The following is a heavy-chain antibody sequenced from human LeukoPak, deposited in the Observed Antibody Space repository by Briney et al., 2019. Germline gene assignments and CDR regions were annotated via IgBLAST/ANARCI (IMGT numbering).Heavy chain of an antibody. CDR2: IIPIFGTA. J-gene: IGHJ5*02. Sequence: GASVKVSCKASGGTFNTYAITWVRQAPGQGLEWMGGIIPIFGTANYAQKFQGRVTITADKSTSTAYMELSSLRSDDTAVYYCARVLWFGEVHWFDPWGQGTLVTVSS. CDR3: ARVLWFGEVHWFDP. D-gene: IGHD3-10*01. V-gene: IGHV1-69*06. CDR1: GGTFNTYA.